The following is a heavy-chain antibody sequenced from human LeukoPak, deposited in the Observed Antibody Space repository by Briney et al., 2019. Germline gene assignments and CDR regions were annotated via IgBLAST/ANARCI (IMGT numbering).Heavy chain of an antibody. V-gene: IGHV3-23*01. J-gene: IGHJ3*02. CDR1: GFTVSSNY. CDR2: ISGSGGST. CDR3: ARGGAARPDI. D-gene: IGHD6-6*01. Sequence: GGSLRLSCAASGFTVSSNYMSWVRQAPGKGLQWVSSISGSGGSTYYADSVKGRFTISRDNSKNTLYLQMNSLRGEDTAVYYCARGGAARPDIWGQGTMVIVSS.